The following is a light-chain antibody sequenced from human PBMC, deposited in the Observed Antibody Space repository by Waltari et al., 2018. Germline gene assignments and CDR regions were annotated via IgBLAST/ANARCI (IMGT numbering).Light chain of an antibody. CDR2: GAS. CDR3: QQLDKYPLT. J-gene: IGKJ4*01. V-gene: IGKV1-9*01. Sequence: SQLTQSPSSLDASVGDKVTITCLASEGISTYLAWYQQPPGNTPKLLIYGASTLQSGVPSRFSGSGSGTDFTLTISSLQPGDFATYYCQQLDKYPLTFGGGTKVEIK. CDR1: EGISTY.